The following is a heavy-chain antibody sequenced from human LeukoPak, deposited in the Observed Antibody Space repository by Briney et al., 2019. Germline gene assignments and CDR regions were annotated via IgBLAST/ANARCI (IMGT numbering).Heavy chain of an antibody. CDR2: IYYSGST. CDR3: AKSGGYGLIDY. V-gene: IGHV4-39*01. D-gene: IGHD1-26*01. J-gene: IGHJ4*02. CDR1: GASISGSGYY. Sequence: SETLSLTCAVSGASISGSGYYWGWIRQPPGKGLEWIGNIYYSGSTYYNASLQSRVTISIDTSKNQFSLRLKSVTAADTAMYYCAKSGGYGLIDYWGQGTLVAVSS.